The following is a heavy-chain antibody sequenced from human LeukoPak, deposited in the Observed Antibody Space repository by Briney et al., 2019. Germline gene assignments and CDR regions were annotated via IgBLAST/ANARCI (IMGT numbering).Heavy chain of an antibody. J-gene: IGHJ4*02. CDR3: ARVGSTWYAADY. Sequence: PSETLSLTCTVSGGSISSDYWSWIRQPPGKGLEWIGYIYYSGLINYNPSLKSRTTISIDTSRTQFSLKLSSVTAADTAVYYCARVGSTWYAADYWGQGTLVTVSS. D-gene: IGHD6-13*01. CDR2: IYYSGLI. CDR1: GGSISSDY. V-gene: IGHV4-59*01.